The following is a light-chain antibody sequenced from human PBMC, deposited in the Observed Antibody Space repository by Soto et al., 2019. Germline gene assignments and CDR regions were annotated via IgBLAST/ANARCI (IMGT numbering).Light chain of an antibody. CDR1: QTIMTY. Sequence: DIQMTQSPSSLSASVGDEVTITCRASQTIMTYLNWYQLKPGKPPRLLIYAASSLQSGDPSRFSGSGSGTDFTLTISSLQPEDFATYSCQQSYNSPQTFGRGTKVEIK. CDR2: AAS. V-gene: IGKV1-39*01. CDR3: QQSYNSPQT. J-gene: IGKJ1*01.